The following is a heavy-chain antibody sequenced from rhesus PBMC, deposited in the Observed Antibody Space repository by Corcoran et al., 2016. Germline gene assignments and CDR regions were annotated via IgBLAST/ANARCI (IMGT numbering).Heavy chain of an antibody. CDR2: IYGSGGST. CDR3: ARRLLWENGLDV. CDR1: GGSISSSNW. J-gene: IGHJ5-1*01. Sequence: QVQLQESGPAVVKPSETLSLTCAVSGGSISSSNWWRGLRQSPGKGLEWIGGIYGSGGSTEYNPSLRRRVTLTVETAQNKVSLKLGSVIAADTAVYYCARRLLWENGLDVWGPGVLVTVSS. D-gene: IGHD2-27*01. V-gene: IGHV4-93*02.